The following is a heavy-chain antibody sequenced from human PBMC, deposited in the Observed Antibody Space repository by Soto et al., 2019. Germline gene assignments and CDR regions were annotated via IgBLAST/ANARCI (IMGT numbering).Heavy chain of an antibody. CDR3: AREGGAY. CDR1: GFTFSSYA. V-gene: IGHV3-30-3*01. J-gene: IGHJ4*02. Sequence: QVQLVESGGGVVQPGRSLRLSCAASGFTFSSYAMHWVRRAPGKGLEWMAVMSYDGSNKYYADSVKGRFTISRDNSKNTLSLQMNSLRPEDAALYYCAREGGAYWGQGTLVIVSS. CDR2: MSYDGSNK. D-gene: IGHD3-16*01.